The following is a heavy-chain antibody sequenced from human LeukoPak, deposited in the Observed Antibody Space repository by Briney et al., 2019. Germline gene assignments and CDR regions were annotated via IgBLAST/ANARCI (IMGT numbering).Heavy chain of an antibody. Sequence: GGSLRLSCIASGFSFSNYNINWVRQASGKGLEWVGRIRSKANSYATAYAASVKGRFTISRDDSKNTAYLQMNSLKTEDTAVYYCTSHRIVGDTGYWGQGTLVTVSS. CDR1: GFSFSNYN. D-gene: IGHD1-26*01. V-gene: IGHV3-73*01. CDR3: TSHRIVGDTGY. J-gene: IGHJ4*02. CDR2: IRSKANSYAT.